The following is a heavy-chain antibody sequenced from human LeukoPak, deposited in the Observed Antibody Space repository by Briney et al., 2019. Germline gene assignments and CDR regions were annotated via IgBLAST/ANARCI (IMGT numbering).Heavy chain of an antibody. D-gene: IGHD1-26*01. Sequence: SETLSLTCAVSGGSISSSNWWSWVRQPPGKGLEWIGEIYHSGSTNYNPSLKSRVTISVDKSKNQFSLKLSSVTAADTAVYYCARLVVGAQWGAFDIWGQGTMVTVSS. CDR3: ARLVVGAQWGAFDI. J-gene: IGHJ3*02. CDR2: IYHSGST. V-gene: IGHV4-4*02. CDR1: GGSISSSNW.